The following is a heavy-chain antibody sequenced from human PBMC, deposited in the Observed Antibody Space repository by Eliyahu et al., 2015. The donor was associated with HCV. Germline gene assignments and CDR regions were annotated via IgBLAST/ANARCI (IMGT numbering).Heavy chain of an antibody. D-gene: IGHD6-19*01. V-gene: IGHV3-23*01. CDR1: GXSFKTYA. CDR2: ISATGGAT. Sequence: VLLLESGGGLELPGGSLRLSCAASGXSFKTYAMSWGRPAPGKGLGWASTISATGGATYYADSVKGRFTISRDNSKSTLHLRINSLRAEDTAVYYCARHQGGWSTGWKDYWGQGTLVTVSS. CDR3: ARHQGGWSTGWKDY. J-gene: IGHJ4*02.